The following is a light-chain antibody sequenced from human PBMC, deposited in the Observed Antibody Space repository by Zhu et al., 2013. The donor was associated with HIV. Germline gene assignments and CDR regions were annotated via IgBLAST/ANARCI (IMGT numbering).Light chain of an antibody. Sequence: QSVVTQSPSASATAGQRVTISCSGGASNIGTNYVYWYQQFPGMAPKVLIYRNDHRPSGVPDRFSGSKSGTSASLAITGLQDKDEADYYCQSYDTTLSGAIFGGGTTVTVL. V-gene: IGLV1-47*01. CDR2: RND. J-gene: IGLJ2*01. CDR3: QSYDTTLSGAI. CDR1: ASNIGTNY.